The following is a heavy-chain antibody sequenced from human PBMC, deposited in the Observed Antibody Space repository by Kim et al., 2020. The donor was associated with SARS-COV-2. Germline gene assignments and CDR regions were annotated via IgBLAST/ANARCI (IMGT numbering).Heavy chain of an antibody. V-gene: IGHV1-3*01. J-gene: IGHJ4*02. CDR2: T. CDR3: AKDRGPDYFDY. Sequence: TKYSQKFQGRVTITRDTSANTAYMELSSLRSEDTAVYYCAKDRGPDYFDYWGQGTLVTVSS. D-gene: IGHD3-10*01.